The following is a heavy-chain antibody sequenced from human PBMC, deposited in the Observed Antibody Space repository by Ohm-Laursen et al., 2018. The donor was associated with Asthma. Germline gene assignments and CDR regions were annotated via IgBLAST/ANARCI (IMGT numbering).Heavy chain of an antibody. CDR1: GGSISSGGYY. D-gene: IGHD7-27*01. J-gene: IGHJ4*02. V-gene: IGHV4-31*03. CDR3: ARDRWNWGQEAYFDY. CDR2: IYYSGST. Sequence: SQTLSLTCTVSGGSISSGGYYWSWIRQHPGKGLEWIGYIYYSGSTYYNPSLKSRVTISVDTSKNQFSLKLSSVTAADTAVYYCARDRWNWGQEAYFDYWGQGTLVTVSS.